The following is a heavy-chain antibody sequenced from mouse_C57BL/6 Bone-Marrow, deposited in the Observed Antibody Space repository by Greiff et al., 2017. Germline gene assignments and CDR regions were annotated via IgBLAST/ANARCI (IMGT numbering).Heavy chain of an antibody. D-gene: IGHD2-5*01. CDR3: ARPYYSNSWYFDV. J-gene: IGHJ1*03. CDR2: IYPGSGST. Sequence: QVQLQQPGAELVKPGASVKMSCKASGYTFTSYWITWVKQRPGQGLAWIGDIYPGSGSTNYNEKFKCKATLTVDTSSSTAYMQIHSRTSEDSAVYYCARPYYSNSWYFDVWGTGTTVTV. CDR1: GYTFTSYW. V-gene: IGHV1-55*01.